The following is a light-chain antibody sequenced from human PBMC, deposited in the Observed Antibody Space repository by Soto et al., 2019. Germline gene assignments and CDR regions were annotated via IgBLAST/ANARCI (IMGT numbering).Light chain of an antibody. J-gene: IGKJ1*01. Sequence: DVVMTQSPLSLSVIPGEAASISCRSSQSLLHKNGNTYFNWYLQRPGQSPQLLIYMGFRRASGVPDRFSGSGSGTDFTLQITRVEAEDAGVYYCMQTLQPPRTFGQGTKVEIK. V-gene: IGKV2-28*01. CDR3: MQTLQPPRT. CDR1: QSLLHKNGNTY. CDR2: MGF.